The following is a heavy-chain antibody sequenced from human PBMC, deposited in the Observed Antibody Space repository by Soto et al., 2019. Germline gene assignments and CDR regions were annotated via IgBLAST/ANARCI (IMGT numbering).Heavy chain of an antibody. V-gene: IGHV4-34*01. J-gene: IGHJ4*02. Sequence: TSETLSLTCAVYGGSFSGYDWTWIRQPPGTGLEWIGEINHSGSTNYNPSLKSRVTISVDTSSNRFSLKLSPVTAADTAVYYCARGEHTDYDILTGYYSRYYFDYWGQGTLVTVSS. CDR1: GGSFSGYD. CDR3: ARGEHTDYDILTGYYSRYYFDY. D-gene: IGHD3-9*01. CDR2: INHSGST.